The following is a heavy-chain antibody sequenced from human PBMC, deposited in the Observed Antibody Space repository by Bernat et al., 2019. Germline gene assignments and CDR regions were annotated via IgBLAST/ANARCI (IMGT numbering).Heavy chain of an antibody. D-gene: IGHD6-19*01. CDR2: IYYSGST. CDR1: GGSISSYY. V-gene: IGHV4-59*01. Sequence: QVQLQESGPGLVKPSETLSLTCTVSGGSISSYYWSWIRQPPGKGLEWIGYIYYSGSTNYNPSLKSRVTISVATSKNQFSLKLSSVTAADTAVYYCAEIIAVAGWYYFDYWGQGTLVTVSS. CDR3: AEIIAVAGWYYFDY. J-gene: IGHJ4*02.